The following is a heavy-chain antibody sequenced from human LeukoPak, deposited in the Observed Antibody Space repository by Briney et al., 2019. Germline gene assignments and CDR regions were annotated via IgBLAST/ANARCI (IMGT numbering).Heavy chain of an antibody. CDR3: AKASAIDY. CDR2: IRYDGSNK. V-gene: IGHV3-30*02. Sequence: GGSLRLSCAASGFTFSGYDMHWVRQAPGKGLEWVAFIRYDGSNKYYTDTVKGRFTISRDNSKNTLYLQMDSLRPEDTAVYYCAKASAIDYWGQGTLVTVSS. J-gene: IGHJ4*02. CDR1: GFTFSGYD.